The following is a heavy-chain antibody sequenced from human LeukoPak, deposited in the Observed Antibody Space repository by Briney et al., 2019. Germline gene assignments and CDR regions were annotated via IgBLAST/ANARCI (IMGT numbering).Heavy chain of an antibody. CDR3: ARVGSGWYLFDY. CDR1: GFTFSSYW. Sequence: GGSLRLSCAASGFTFSSYWMHWVRHAPGKGLVWVSRINSDGSTTTYADSVKGRFTISRDNAKNTLYLQMNSLRAEDTAVYYCARVGSGWYLFDYWGQGTLVTVSS. D-gene: IGHD6-19*01. V-gene: IGHV3-74*01. CDR2: INSDGSTT. J-gene: IGHJ4*02.